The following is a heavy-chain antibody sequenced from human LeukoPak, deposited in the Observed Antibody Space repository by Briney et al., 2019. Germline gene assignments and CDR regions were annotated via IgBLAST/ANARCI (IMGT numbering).Heavy chain of an antibody. CDR3: ARPSGSVTIFGVVDYFDY. J-gene: IGHJ4*02. CDR1: GFTFNNYG. D-gene: IGHD3-3*01. CDR2: IAYDGSNE. Sequence: GGSLRLSCVVSGFTFNNYGMHRVRQAPGKGLDWVASIAYDGSNENYAESVKGRFTISRDNSKNTLYMELNSLRPEDTAVYYCARPSGSVTIFGVVDYFDYWGQGSLVTVSS. V-gene: IGHV3-30*04.